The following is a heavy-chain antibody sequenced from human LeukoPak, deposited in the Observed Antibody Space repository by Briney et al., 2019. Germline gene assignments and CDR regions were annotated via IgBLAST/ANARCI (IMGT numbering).Heavy chain of an antibody. CDR1: GFTFDDYA. CDR3: ASGLDCTSGVCPFDY. Sequence: PGGSLRLSCAASGFTFDDYAMHWVRQAPGKGLEWVSGISWNSGSIGYADSVKGRFTISRDNAKNSLYLQMNSLRAEDTALYYCASGLDCTSGVCPFDYWGQGTLVTVSS. D-gene: IGHD2-8*01. CDR2: ISWNSGSI. V-gene: IGHV3-9*01. J-gene: IGHJ4*02.